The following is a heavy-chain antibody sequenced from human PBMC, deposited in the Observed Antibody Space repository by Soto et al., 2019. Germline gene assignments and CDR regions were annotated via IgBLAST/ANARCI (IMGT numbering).Heavy chain of an antibody. CDR3: AKAVEKQQLDYRIDY. CDR1: GFDFGSFG. Sequence: LRLSCAASGFDFGSFGIHWVRQAPGRGLDWVAVISHDGNERKYADSVKGRFTISRDNSKDTLYLQMYSLRPDDTAIYYCAKAVEKQQLDYRIDYWGQGSLVTVSS. J-gene: IGHJ4*02. D-gene: IGHD6-13*01. V-gene: IGHV3-30*18. CDR2: ISHDGNER.